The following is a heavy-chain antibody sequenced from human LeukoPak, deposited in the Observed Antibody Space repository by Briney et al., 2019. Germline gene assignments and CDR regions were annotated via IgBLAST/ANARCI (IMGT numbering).Heavy chain of an antibody. J-gene: IGHJ4*02. CDR1: VGSIACRPLH. V-gene: IGHV4-39*01. CDR3: TGGSGWYRLLAY. D-gene: IGHD6-19*01. CDR2: IYYSGST. Sequence: PSETLSLTCTVSVGSIACRPLHWRWIRQPPGKGLEWIGSIYYSGSTYYNPSLKSRVTISVDTSKNQFSLNLRSVTAADTAVYYCTGGSGWYRLLAYCGQGTLVTVSS.